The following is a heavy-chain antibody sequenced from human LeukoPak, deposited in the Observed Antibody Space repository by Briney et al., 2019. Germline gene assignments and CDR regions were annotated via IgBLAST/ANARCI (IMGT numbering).Heavy chain of an antibody. Sequence: SETLSLTCTVSGGSISSSSYYWGWIRQPPGKGLEWIGSIYHSGSTYYNPSLKSRVTISVDTSKNQFSLKLSSVTAADTAVYYCARRYSSGWLRLNWFDPWGQGTLVTVSS. CDR3: ARRYSSGWLRLNWFDP. CDR2: IYHSGST. J-gene: IGHJ5*02. D-gene: IGHD6-19*01. V-gene: IGHV4-39*07. CDR1: GGSISSSSYY.